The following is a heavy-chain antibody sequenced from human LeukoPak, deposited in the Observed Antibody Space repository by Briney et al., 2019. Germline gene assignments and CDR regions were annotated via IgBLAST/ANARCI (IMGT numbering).Heavy chain of an antibody. Sequence: GGSLRLSCAASGFTFSNYGMHWVRQAPGKGLEWVSNIWYDGSNKFYADSVKGRFTISRDNSKNMLYLQMNSLRAEDTAVYYCARLGSQGGVAALDYWGQGTLVTVSS. J-gene: IGHJ4*02. CDR2: IWYDGSNK. D-gene: IGHD6-25*01. V-gene: IGHV3-33*01. CDR3: ARLGSQGGVAALDY. CDR1: GFTFSNYG.